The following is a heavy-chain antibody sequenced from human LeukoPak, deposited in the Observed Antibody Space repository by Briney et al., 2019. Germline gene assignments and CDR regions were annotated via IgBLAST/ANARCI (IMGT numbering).Heavy chain of an antibody. CDR2: IWYDGSKT. V-gene: IGHV3-33*06. J-gene: IGHJ4*02. Sequence: GGSLRLSCAASGFTFSTCHIHWVRQAPGKGLEWVALIWYDGSKTYYADSVKGRFTVSRDNSKNTLYLQMNSLRAEDTAVYYCAKDSNDYGGYNYFDFWGQGTLVTVSS. CDR1: GFTFSTCH. D-gene: IGHD4-17*01. CDR3: AKDSNDYGGYNYFDF.